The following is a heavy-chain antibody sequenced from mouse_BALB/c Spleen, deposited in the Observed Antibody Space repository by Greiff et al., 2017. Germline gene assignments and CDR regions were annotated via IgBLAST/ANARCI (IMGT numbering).Heavy chain of an antibody. CDR2: IWGDGST. CDR3: ARAHLLGGYFDV. J-gene: IGHJ1*01. D-gene: IGHD2-1*01. Sequence: QVQLQQSGPGLVAPSQSLSITCTVSGFSLTGYGVNWVRQPPGKGLEWLGMIWGDGSTDYNSALKSRLSISKDNSKSQVFLKMNSQQTDDTARYYCARAHLLGGYFDVWGAGTTVTVSS. CDR1: GFSLTGYG. V-gene: IGHV2-6-7*01.